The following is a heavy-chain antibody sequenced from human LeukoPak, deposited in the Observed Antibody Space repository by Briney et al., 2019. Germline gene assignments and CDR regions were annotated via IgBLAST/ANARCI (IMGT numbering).Heavy chain of an antibody. V-gene: IGHV4-39*01. CDR3: ARRKYNMNTNWFFDV. J-gene: IGHJ2*01. D-gene: IGHD1/OR15-1a*01. CDR2: INDSGFT. Sequence: SETLSLSCTVSGGTLNISSNYWGWLRPPPGKGREGIMSINDSGFTYSNPSLKSRVTISVDTSKNQFSLMLSPVTAADTAVYYCARRKYNMNTNWFFDVWGRGTLVTVSS. CDR1: GGTLNISSNY.